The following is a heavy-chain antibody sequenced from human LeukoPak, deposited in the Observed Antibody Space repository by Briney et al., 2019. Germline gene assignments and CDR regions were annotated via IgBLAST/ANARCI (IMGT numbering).Heavy chain of an antibody. CDR2: ISAYNGNT. D-gene: IGHD2-2*01. Sequence: GASVTVSCKASGYTFTSYGISWVRQAPGQGLEWMGWISAYNGNTNYAQKLQGRVTMTTDTSTSTAYMELRSLKSDETAEYYCASGFRYQVRVRHPGDYWGQGTLVTVSS. J-gene: IGHJ4*02. CDR3: ASGFRYQVRVRHPGDY. V-gene: IGHV1-18*01. CDR1: GYTFTSYG.